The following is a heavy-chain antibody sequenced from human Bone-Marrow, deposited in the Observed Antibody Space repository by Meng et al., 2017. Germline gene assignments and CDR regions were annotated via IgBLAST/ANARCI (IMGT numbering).Heavy chain of an antibody. CDR2: MNPNSVNT. J-gene: IGHJ6*02. D-gene: IGHD3-9*01. CDR3: ARAQQLRYFDWLSLHTPIAEYYYYYGMDV. V-gene: IGHV1-8*03. Sequence: ASVKVSCKASGYTFTSYDINWVRQATGQGLEWMGWMNPNSVNTGYAQKFQGRVTITRNNSISTAYMELSSLRSEDTAVYYCARAQQLRYFDWLSLHTPIAEYYYYYGMDVWGQGTTVTVSS. CDR1: GYTFTSYD.